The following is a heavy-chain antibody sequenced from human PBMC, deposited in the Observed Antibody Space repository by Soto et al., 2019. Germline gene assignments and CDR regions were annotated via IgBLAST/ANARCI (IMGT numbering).Heavy chain of an antibody. CDR3: AKSMAAPGSLDY. CDR1: GFTFSIYG. CDR2: ISYDVSNK. D-gene: IGHD6-13*01. V-gene: IGHV3-30*18. Sequence: QVQLVESGGGVVQPGRSLRLSCTASGFTFSIYGMHWVRQAPGKGLEWVAVISYDVSNKYYADSVKGRFTISRDNSKNTRYLHMNSLRAEDTAVYYCAKSMAAPGSLDYWGLGTLFTVSS. J-gene: IGHJ4*02.